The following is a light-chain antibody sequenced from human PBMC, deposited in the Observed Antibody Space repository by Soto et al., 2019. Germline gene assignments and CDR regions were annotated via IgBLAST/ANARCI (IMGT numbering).Light chain of an antibody. CDR1: QDISNH. CDR2: GAY. V-gene: IGKV1-33*01. J-gene: IGKJ4*01. CDR3: QQCGNLPPT. Sequence: DIQMTQSPSSLSASVGDRVTITCQASQDISNHLNWYQQTSGKAPKLLIYGAYNLETGVPSRFTGGQSGTHFTFPITSLQPEDVAPYFGQQCGNLPPTFGGGTKVEI.